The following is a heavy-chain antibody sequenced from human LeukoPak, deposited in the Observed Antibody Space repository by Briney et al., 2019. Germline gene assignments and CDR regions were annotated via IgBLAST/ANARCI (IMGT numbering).Heavy chain of an antibody. Sequence: PSETLSLTCTVSGGSINNYYWSWVRQPPGKGLEWIGFVFYRGTTNYNPSFKSRVTMSVDTSKNQFPLQLSSVTAADTAIYYCARAPRTGAWDMITFGGVIVHGDAFDFWGQGTMVTVSS. CDR2: VFYRGTT. J-gene: IGHJ3*01. V-gene: IGHV4-59*12. CDR3: ARAPRTGAWDMITFGGVIVHGDAFDF. D-gene: IGHD3-16*02. CDR1: GGSINNYY.